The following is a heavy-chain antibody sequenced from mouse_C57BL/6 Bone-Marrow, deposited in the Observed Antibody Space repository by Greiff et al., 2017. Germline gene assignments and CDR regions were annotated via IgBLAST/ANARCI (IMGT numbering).Heavy chain of an antibody. CDR1: GYTFTSYG. CDR3: ARWGYYGSSLGFAY. J-gene: IGHJ3*01. Sequence: QVQLQQSGAELARPGASVKLSCKASGYTFTSYGISWVKQRTGQGLEWIGEIYPRSGNTYYNEKFKGKATLTADKSSSTAYMELRSLTSEDSAVYFRARWGYYGSSLGFAYWGQGTLVTVSA. V-gene: IGHV1-81*01. D-gene: IGHD1-1*01. CDR2: IYPRSGNT.